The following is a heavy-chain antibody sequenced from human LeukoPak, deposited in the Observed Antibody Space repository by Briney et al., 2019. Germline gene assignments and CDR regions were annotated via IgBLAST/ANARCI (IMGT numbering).Heavy chain of an antibody. CDR2: IRYDGSNK. D-gene: IGHD3-16*01. V-gene: IGHV3-30*02. CDR1: GFTFSSYG. J-gene: IGHJ4*02. Sequence: GGTLGLSCAASGFTFSSYGMHWVRQAPGKGLEWVAFIRYDGSNKYYADSVKGRFTISRDNSKNTLYLQMNSLRAEDTAVYYCAKGGFRGYALYRAFDYWGQGTLVTVSS. CDR3: AKGGFRGYALYRAFDY.